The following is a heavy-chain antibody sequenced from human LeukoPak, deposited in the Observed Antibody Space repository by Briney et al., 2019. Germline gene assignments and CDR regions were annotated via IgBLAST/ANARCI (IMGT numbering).Heavy chain of an antibody. D-gene: IGHD2-2*01. CDR1: GGSISSSFDC. CDR2: LFYSGST. V-gene: IGHV4-39*01. J-gene: IGHJ3*02. Sequence: SETLSLTCTVSGGSISSSFDCWGWIRQPPGKGLDWIGTLFYSGSTKYNPSLKSRVNVYAVTSKSQFSLKMTSVTAADTAVYYCARRAHSVPYAFEIWGQGTTVTVS. CDR3: ARRAHSVPYAFEI.